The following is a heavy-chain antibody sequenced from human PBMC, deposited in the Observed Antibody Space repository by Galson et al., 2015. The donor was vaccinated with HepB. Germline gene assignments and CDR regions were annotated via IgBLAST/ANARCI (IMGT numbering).Heavy chain of an antibody. CDR1: GFTFSSYS. J-gene: IGHJ5*02. CDR2: ISSSSSTI. CDR3: ARDLRVATQGGLRFDP. D-gene: IGHD5-12*01. V-gene: IGHV3-48*02. Sequence: SLRLSCAASGFTFSSYSMNWVRQAPGQGLEWVSYISSSSSTIYYADSVKGRFTISRDNAKNSLYLQMNNLRDEDTAVYYCARDLRVATQGGLRFDPWGQGTLVAVSS.